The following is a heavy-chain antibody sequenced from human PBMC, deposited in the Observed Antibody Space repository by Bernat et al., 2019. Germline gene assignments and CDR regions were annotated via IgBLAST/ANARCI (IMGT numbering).Heavy chain of an antibody. CDR1: GGSISSYY. CDR2: IYYSGST. CDR3: ARGGPTQLSNAFDI. J-gene: IGHJ3*02. D-gene: IGHD1-1*01. V-gene: IGHV4-59*01. Sequence: QVQLQESGPGLVKPSETLSLTCTVSGGSISSYYWSWIRQPPGKGLEWIGYIYYSGSTNYNPSLKSRVTISVDTSKNQFSLKLSSVTAADTAVYYCARGGPTQLSNAFDIWGQGTMVTVSS.